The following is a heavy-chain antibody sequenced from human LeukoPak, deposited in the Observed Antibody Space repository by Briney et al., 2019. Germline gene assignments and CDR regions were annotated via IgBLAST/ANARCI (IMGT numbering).Heavy chain of an antibody. CDR2: INHSGST. CDR3: ARTRVVTAHYYFDY. CDR1: GGSMSSQF. Sequence: SETLSLTCSVSGGSMSSQFWTWIRQPPGKGLEWIGEINHSGSTNYNPSLKSRVTISVDTSKNQFSLKLSSVTAADTAVYYCARTRVVTAHYYFDYWGQGTLVTVSS. J-gene: IGHJ4*02. D-gene: IGHD2-21*02. V-gene: IGHV4-34*01.